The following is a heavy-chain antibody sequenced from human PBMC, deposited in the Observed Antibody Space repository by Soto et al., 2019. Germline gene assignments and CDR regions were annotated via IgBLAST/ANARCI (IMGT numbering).Heavy chain of an antibody. CDR3: ARDTGYSSGLFDY. V-gene: IGHV1-2*02. CDR2: INPNSGGT. D-gene: IGHD6-19*01. J-gene: IGHJ4*02. CDR1: GYTFTGYY. Sequence: ASVKVSCKASGYTFTGYYMHWVRQAPGQGLEWMGWINPNSGGTNYAQKFQGRVTMTRDTSISTAYMELSRLRSDDTDVYYCARDTGYSSGLFDYWGQGTLVTVSS.